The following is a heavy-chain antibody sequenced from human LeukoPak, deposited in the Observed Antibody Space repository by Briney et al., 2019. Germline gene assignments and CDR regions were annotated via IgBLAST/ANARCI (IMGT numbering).Heavy chain of an antibody. J-gene: IGHJ4*02. D-gene: IGHD3-10*01. CDR1: GFTFSNFG. CDR2: ISYDGSNK. Sequence: GRSLRLSCAASGFTFSNFGMHWVRQAPGKGLEWVAVISYDGSNKYYADSVKGRFTISRDNAKNSLYLQMNSLRAEDTAVYYCARDGRSMYYYGSGSCWGQGTLVTVSS. CDR3: ARDGRSMYYYGSGSC. V-gene: IGHV3-30*03.